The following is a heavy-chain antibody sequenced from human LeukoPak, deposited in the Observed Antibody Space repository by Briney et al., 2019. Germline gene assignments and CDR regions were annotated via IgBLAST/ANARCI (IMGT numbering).Heavy chain of an antibody. CDR2: ISGSGDNT. CDR3: AKDLSPGHY. D-gene: IGHD2/OR15-2a*01. Sequence: GGSLRLSCAVSGFTFSNYGMNWVRQAPGKELEWVSAISGSGDNTYYADSVKGRFTISRDNSKNTLYLQMNSLRAGDTAVYFCAKDLSPGHYWGQGILVTVSS. J-gene: IGHJ4*02. CDR1: GFTFSNYG. V-gene: IGHV3-23*01.